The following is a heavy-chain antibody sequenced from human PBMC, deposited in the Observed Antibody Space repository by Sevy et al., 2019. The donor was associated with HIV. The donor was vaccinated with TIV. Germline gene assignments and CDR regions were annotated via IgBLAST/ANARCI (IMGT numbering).Heavy chain of an antibody. CDR2: IGGSGGST. Sequence: AGSLRLSCAASGFTFSSYAMSWVRQAPGKGLEWVSAIGGSGGSTYYADSVKGRFTISRDNSKNTLYLQMNSLRAEDTDVYYCAKQSLKSTGIAAHGAFDYWGQGTLVTVSS. D-gene: IGHD6-6*01. J-gene: IGHJ4*02. CDR1: GFTFSSYA. CDR3: AKQSLKSTGIAAHGAFDY. V-gene: IGHV3-23*01.